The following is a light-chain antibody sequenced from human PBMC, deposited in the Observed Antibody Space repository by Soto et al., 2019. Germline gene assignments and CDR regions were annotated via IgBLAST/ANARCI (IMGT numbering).Light chain of an antibody. V-gene: IGKV1-39*01. CDR2: AAS. J-gene: IGKJ1*01. CDR1: QSISSY. CDR3: QQSYNTPRT. Sequence: DIQMTQSPSSLSASVGDRVTITCRASQSISSYLNWYQQKPGKAPKLLIYAASSLQSGVPSRFSGSGSRTDFTLTISSLAPEDFATYYCQQSYNTPRTFGQGTKVDIK.